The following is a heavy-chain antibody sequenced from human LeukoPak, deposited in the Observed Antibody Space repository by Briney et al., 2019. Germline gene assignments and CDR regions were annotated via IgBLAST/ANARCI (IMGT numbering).Heavy chain of an antibody. CDR3: ARDSDSGYGPFAS. CDR2: IHSGGTT. D-gene: IGHD5-12*01. J-gene: IGHJ4*02. CDR1: GFTFSSYA. Sequence: GGSLRLSCAASGFTFSSYAMSWVRQAPGKGLEWVSVIHSGGTTNYADSVQGRFTISRDNSRTTVYLHMNSLRAEDTAVYYCARDSDSGYGPFASWGQGTLVTVSS. V-gene: IGHV3-53*01.